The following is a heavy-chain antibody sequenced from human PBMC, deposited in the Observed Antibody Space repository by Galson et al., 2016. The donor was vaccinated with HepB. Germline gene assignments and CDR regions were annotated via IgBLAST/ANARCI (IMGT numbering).Heavy chain of an antibody. Sequence: SLRLSCAASGFTFDDYATHWVRQAPGKGLEWVSGISWNSRYIGYADSVKGRFTISRDNAKKSLYLQMNSLRPEDTALYYCAKGDAFDVWGQGTLVTVSS. CDR3: AKGDAFDV. CDR1: GFTFDDYA. D-gene: IGHD3-16*01. CDR2: ISWNSRYI. J-gene: IGHJ4*02. V-gene: IGHV3-9*01.